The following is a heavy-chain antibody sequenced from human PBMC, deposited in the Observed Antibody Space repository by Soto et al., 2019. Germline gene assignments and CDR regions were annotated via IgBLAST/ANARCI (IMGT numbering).Heavy chain of an antibody. CDR2: IYYSGST. CDR1: GGSISSSSYY. D-gene: IGHD2-21*01. V-gene: IGHV4-39*01. CDR3: ARHVIPWAQGAFDI. Sequence: QLQLQESGPGLVKPSETLSLTCTVSGGSISSSSYYWGWIRQPPGKGLEWIGSIYYSGSTYYNPSLKSRVTISVDPSKIQFSLKLSSVTAADTAVYYCARHVIPWAQGAFDIWGQGTMVTVSS. J-gene: IGHJ3*02.